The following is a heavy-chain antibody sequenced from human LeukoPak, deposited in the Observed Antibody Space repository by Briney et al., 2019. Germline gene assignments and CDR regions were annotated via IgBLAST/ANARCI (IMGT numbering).Heavy chain of an antibody. CDR1: GFTFSSYW. J-gene: IGHJ6*03. Sequence: GGSLRLSCAASGFTFSSYWMSWVRQAPGKGLEWIAGISGSGDSTYYADSVKGRFSISRDNSRNTLYLQMNSLTGEDTAVYYCAKSSEHCSNSSCYNYYYYLDVWGTGTSVTVSS. D-gene: IGHD2-2*02. V-gene: IGHV3-23*01. CDR2: ISGSGDST. CDR3: AKSSEHCSNSSCYNYYYYLDV.